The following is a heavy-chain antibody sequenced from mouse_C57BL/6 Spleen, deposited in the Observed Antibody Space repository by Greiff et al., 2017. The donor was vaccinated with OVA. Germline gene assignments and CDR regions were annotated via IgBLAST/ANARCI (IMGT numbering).Heavy chain of an antibody. J-gene: IGHJ1*03. D-gene: IGHD1-1*01. CDR3: ARPGYGSSYGYFDV. V-gene: IGHV5-17*01. CDR2: ISSGSSTI. Sequence: EVKLVESGGGLVKPGGSLKLSCAASGFTFSDYGMHWVRQAPEKGLEWVAYISSGSSTIYYADTVTGRFTISRDNAKNTLFLQMTSLRSEDTAMYYCARPGYGSSYGYFDVWGTGTTVTVSS. CDR1: GFTFSDYG.